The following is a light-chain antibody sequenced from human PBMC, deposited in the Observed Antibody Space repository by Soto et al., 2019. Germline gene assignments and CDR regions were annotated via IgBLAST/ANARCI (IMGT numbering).Light chain of an antibody. CDR1: QSVSSSY. V-gene: IGKV3-20*01. Sequence: EIVLTQSPCTLSLSPGERATLSCRASQSVSSSYLSWYQQKPGQPTRLLIDGASSRATGIPDRFSGRGSGTDFTLTISRMEPEDFAVDYCHQYDSSPLTFGGGTKVEIK. J-gene: IGKJ4*01. CDR3: HQYDSSPLT. CDR2: GAS.